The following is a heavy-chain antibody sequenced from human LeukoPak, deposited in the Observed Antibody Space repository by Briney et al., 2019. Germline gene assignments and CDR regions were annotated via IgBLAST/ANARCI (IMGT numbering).Heavy chain of an antibody. CDR2: ISGSGGST. V-gene: IGHV3-23*01. Sequence: GGSLRLSCAASGFTFSSYAMSWVRQAPGKGLEWVSAISGSGGSTYYADSVKGRFTISRDNSKNTLYLQMNSLRAEDTAVYYCAKVLSGLLLWFGESRYYFDYWGQGTLVTVSS. D-gene: IGHD3-10*01. CDR1: GFTFSSYA. CDR3: AKVLSGLLLWFGESRYYFDY. J-gene: IGHJ4*02.